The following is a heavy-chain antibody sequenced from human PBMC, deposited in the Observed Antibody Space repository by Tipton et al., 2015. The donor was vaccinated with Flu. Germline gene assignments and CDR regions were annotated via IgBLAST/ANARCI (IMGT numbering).Heavy chain of an antibody. CDR2: ISGNGGAI. J-gene: IGHJ4*02. Sequence: GSLRLSCAASGFSFSSYSMNWVRQAPGKGLEWISFISGNGGAIFYADSVKGRFTISRDNAKNSVYLHMYSLRDEDTALYYCARDRGGSYTEIDFWGQGTLVTVSS. D-gene: IGHD1-26*01. CDR1: GFSFSSYS. V-gene: IGHV3-48*02. CDR3: ARDRGGSYTEIDF.